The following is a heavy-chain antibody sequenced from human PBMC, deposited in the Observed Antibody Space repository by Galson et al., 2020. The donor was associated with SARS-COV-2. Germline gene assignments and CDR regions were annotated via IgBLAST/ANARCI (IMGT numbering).Heavy chain of an antibody. CDR3: TTEDSGSGLPFDY. Sequence: GGSLRLSCAASGFTFGQARMSWVRQAPGKGLEWVGRITSKTDGRTTDYAAPVRGRFSISRHDSRKTLYLQMNSLKPEDTAVYYCTTEDSGSGLPFDYWGQGALVTVAS. CDR1: GFTFGQAR. D-gene: IGHD1-26*01. J-gene: IGHJ4*02. CDR2: ITSKTDGRTT. V-gene: IGHV3-15*01.